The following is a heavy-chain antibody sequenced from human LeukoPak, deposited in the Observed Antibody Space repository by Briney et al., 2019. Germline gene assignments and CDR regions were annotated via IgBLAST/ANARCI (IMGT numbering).Heavy chain of an antibody. Sequence: SETLSLTCTVSGGSISSSSYYWGWIRQPPGKGLEWIGSIYYSGSTYYNPSLKSRVTISVDTSKNQFFLKLSSVTAADTALYYCAREDRLWNTGSYSYAFDMWGQGTMVTVSS. CDR3: AREDRLWNTGSYSYAFDM. D-gene: IGHD1-26*01. J-gene: IGHJ3*02. CDR1: GGSISSSSYY. V-gene: IGHV4-39*07. CDR2: IYYSGST.